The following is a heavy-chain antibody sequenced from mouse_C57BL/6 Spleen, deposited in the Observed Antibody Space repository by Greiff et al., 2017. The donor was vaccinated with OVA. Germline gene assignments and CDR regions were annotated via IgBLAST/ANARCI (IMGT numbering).Heavy chain of an antibody. D-gene: IGHD2-3*01. CDR1: GYAFSSSW. V-gene: IGHV1-82*01. CDR3: ARGDGYYPYAMDY. J-gene: IGHJ4*01. Sequence: VQLQQSGPELVKPGASVKISCKASGYAFSSSWMNWVKQRPGKGLEWIGRIYPGDGDTNYNGKFKGKATLTADKSSSTAYLQLSILTSEDSAVYFCARGDGYYPYAMDYWGQGTSVTVSS. CDR2: IYPGDGDT.